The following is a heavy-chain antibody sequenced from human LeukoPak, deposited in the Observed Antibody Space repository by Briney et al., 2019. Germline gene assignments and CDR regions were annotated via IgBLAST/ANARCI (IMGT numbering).Heavy chain of an antibody. V-gene: IGHV1-69*05. CDR3: AVCGSYCYYFDY. J-gene: IGHJ4*02. CDR1: GGTFSSYA. CDR2: IIPIFGTA. Sequence: ASMKVSCKASGGTFSSYAISWVRQAPGQGLEWMGGIIPIFGTANYAQKFQGRVTITTDESTSTAYMELSGLRSEDTAVYYCAVCGSYCYYFDYWGQGTLVTVSS. D-gene: IGHD1-26*01.